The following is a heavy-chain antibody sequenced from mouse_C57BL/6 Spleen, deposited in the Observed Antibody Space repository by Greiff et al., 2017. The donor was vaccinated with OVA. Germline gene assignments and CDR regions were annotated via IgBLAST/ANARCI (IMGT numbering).Heavy chain of an antibody. V-gene: IGHV1-26*01. CDR1: GYTFTDYY. D-gene: IGHD1-1*01. Sequence: EVQLQQSGPELVKPGASVKISCKASGYTFTDYYMNWVKQSHGKSLEWIGDINPNNGGTSYNQKFKGKATLTVDKSCSTAYMELRSLTSEDSAVYYCAREGEFAGSYYYGSSFLAYWGQGTLVIVSA. CDR3: AREGEFAGSYYYGSSFLAY. CDR2: INPNNGGT. J-gene: IGHJ3*01.